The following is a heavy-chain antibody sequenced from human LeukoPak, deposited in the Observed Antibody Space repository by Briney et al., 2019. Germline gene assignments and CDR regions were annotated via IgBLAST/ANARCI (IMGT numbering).Heavy chain of an antibody. CDR3: ARAAPYGGGDCYPNYFDY. J-gene: IGHJ4*02. D-gene: IGHD2-21*01. Sequence: SQTLSLTCTVSGGSISSGSYYWSWIRQPAGNGLEWIGRIYTSGSTNYNPSLKSRVTISVDTSKNQLSLKLSSVTAADTAVYYCARAAPYGGGDCYPNYFDYWGQGTLVTVSS. CDR1: GGSISSGSYY. V-gene: IGHV4-61*02. CDR2: IYTSGST.